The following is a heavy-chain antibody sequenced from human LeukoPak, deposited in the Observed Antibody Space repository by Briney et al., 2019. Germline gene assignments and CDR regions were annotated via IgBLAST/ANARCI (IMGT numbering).Heavy chain of an antibody. CDR3: ARDRWFGEPLPAHFEY. CDR1: GFTFSSYC. V-gene: IGHV3-48*01. J-gene: IGHJ4*02. D-gene: IGHD3-10*01. CDR2: ISGNSSTI. Sequence: PGGSLRLSCAASGFTFSSYCMTWVRQAPGKGLEWVSYISGNSSTIYYADSVKGRFTISRDNAKNSLYLQMNSLRVEDTAFYYCARDRWFGEPLPAHFEYWGQGTLVTVSS.